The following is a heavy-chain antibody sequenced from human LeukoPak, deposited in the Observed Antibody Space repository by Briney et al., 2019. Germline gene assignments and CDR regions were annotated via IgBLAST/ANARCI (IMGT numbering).Heavy chain of an antibody. CDR2: IYYSGST. CDR1: GGSISSSSYY. V-gene: IGHV4-39*01. CDR3: ARHLTKVYDSSGYEDY. J-gene: IGHJ4*02. Sequence: PSETLSLTCTVSGGSISSSSYYWGWIRQPPGKVLQWIGSIYYSGSTYYNPSLKSRVTISVDTSKNQFSLKLSSVTAADTAVYYCARHLTKVYDSSGYEDYWGQGTLVTVSS. D-gene: IGHD3-22*01.